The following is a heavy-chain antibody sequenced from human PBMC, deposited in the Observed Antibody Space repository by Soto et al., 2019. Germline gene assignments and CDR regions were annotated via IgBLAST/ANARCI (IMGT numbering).Heavy chain of an antibody. Sequence: PSETLSLTCTLSGGSISPFYWSWVRQPPGKGLEWIGYLYYSDNTNYNPSLKSRVTISVDASKNQVSLRLTSVTAADTAVYYCARVGGVAARTFDYWGQGTVVTVSS. CDR2: LYYSDNT. J-gene: IGHJ4*02. CDR3: ARVGGVAARTFDY. V-gene: IGHV4-59*01. CDR1: GGSISPFY. D-gene: IGHD3-16*01.